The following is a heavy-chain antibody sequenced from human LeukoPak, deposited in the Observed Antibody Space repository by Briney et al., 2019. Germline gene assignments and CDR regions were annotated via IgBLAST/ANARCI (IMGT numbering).Heavy chain of an antibody. CDR2: IKQDGSEK. CDR1: GFTFSSYA. CDR3: ARTSSGYLSLDY. J-gene: IGHJ4*02. V-gene: IGHV3-7*01. Sequence: PGGSLRLSCAASGFTFSSYAMSWVRQAPGKGLEWVANIKQDGSEKYYVDSVEGRFTISRDNAKNSLYLQMNSLRAEDTAVYYCARTSSGYLSLDYWGQETLVTVSS. D-gene: IGHD3-22*01.